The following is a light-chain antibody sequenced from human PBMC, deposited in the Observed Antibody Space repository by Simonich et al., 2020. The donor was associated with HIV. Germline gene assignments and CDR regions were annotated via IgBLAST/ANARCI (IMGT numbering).Light chain of an antibody. Sequence: DIQMTQSPSSLSASVGDRVTITCRASQRISSYLNWYQQKPGKDPKILIYAASSLQSGVPSRFSGSGSGTDFTLTISSLQREDFASYYCQQSYSTPFTFGQGTKVEIK. J-gene: IGKJ2*01. CDR2: AAS. CDR3: QQSYSTPFT. CDR1: QRISSY. V-gene: IGKV1-39*01.